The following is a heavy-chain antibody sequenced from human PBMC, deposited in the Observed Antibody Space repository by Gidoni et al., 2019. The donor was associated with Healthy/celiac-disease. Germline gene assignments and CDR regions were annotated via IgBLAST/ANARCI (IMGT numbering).Heavy chain of an antibody. J-gene: IGHJ4*02. CDR1: GFTFSSYA. D-gene: IGHD3-22*01. CDR3: AKEGPHTTYYYDSSGYYPGY. Sequence: EVQLLESGGGLVQPGGSLRLSCAASGFTFSSYAMSWVRQAPGKGLEWVSALSGSGGSTYYADSVKGRFTISRDNSKNTLYLQMNSLRAEDTAVYYCAKEGPHTTYYYDSSGYYPGYWGQGTLVTVSS. CDR2: LSGSGGST. V-gene: IGHV3-23*01.